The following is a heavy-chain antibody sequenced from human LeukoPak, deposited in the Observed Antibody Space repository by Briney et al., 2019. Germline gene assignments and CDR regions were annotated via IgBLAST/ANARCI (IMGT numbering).Heavy chain of an antibody. CDR3: ARLDFWSGYYTHDY. CDR2: ISSSSSYI. D-gene: IGHD3-3*01. J-gene: IGHJ4*02. Sequence: GGSLRLSCAASGFTFSSYSMNWVRQAPGKGLEWVSAISSSSSYINYADSLKGRLTISGDNAKYFLYLQMNSLRAEDTVVYYCARLDFWSGYYTHDYWGQGTLVTVSS. V-gene: IGHV3-21*01. CDR1: GFTFSSYS.